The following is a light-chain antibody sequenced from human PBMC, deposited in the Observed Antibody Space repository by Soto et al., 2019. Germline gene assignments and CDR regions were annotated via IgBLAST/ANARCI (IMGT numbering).Light chain of an antibody. J-gene: IGKJ4*01. Sequence: DLQMTQSPSSVSASVGDRVTITCRASQSISTWLAWYQQKPGKAPRLLIYAASTLQSGVPSRFRGSGSGTDFTLTISSLQPEDFAIYYCQEANSFPRLTFGGGTKVEVK. CDR2: AAS. V-gene: IGKV1-12*01. CDR3: QEANSFPRLT. CDR1: QSISTW.